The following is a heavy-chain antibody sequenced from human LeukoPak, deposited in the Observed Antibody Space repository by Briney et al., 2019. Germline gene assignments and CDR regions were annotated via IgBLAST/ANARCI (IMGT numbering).Heavy chain of an antibody. V-gene: IGHV3-74*01. Sequence: PGGSLRLSCAASGFTFSAYWMHWVRQAPGKGLVWVSRINSDGFSIAYADSVKGRFTISRDNAKNTLYLQMNSLRAEDTAVYYCAKLWSSSSPFDYWGQGTLVTVSS. CDR1: GFTFSAYW. J-gene: IGHJ4*02. D-gene: IGHD6-6*01. CDR3: AKLWSSSSPFDY. CDR2: INSDGFSI.